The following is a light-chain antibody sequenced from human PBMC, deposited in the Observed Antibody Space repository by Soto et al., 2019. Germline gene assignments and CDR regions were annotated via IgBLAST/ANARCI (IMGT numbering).Light chain of an antibody. CDR3: QHYEWSLTWT. Sequence: IVWTQSPGTLSLSPGEGATLSCRAIQPVSSSFLAWYQQNRGQPPRLLIYGASTRATGVPDRFSGSGSGTDFTLTISELEPEDFAVYYCQHYEWSLTWTFGPGTKVDIK. CDR1: QPVSSSF. V-gene: IGKV3-20*01. J-gene: IGKJ1*01. CDR2: GAS.